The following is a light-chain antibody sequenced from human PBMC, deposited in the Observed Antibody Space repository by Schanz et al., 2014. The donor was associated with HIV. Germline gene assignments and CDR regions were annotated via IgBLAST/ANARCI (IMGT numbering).Light chain of an antibody. CDR3: CSYTTTSTYV. Sequence: QSALTQPASVSGSPGQSITISCSGTSSDIGGSDYVSWYQQHPGKAPKLMIYDVSNRPSGVSSRFSGSKSGNTASLTISGLQAEDEADYYCCSYTTTSTYVFGAGTKLTVL. CDR2: DVS. V-gene: IGLV2-14*03. CDR1: SSDIGGSDY. J-gene: IGLJ1*01.